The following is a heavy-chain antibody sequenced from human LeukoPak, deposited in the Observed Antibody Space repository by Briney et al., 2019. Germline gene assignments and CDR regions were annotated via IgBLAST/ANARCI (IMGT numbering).Heavy chain of an antibody. V-gene: IGHV4-4*07. CDR3: ARGGIAVAVDY. Sequence: SETLSLTCTVSGGSTDGYHWNWIRQPAGKGLEWIGRIYISGSTNYNPSLESRVIMSIDTSKNQFSLNLSSATAADTAVYFCARGGIAVAVDYWGQGTPVTVSS. J-gene: IGHJ4*02. CDR1: GGSTDGYH. CDR2: IYISGST. D-gene: IGHD6-19*01.